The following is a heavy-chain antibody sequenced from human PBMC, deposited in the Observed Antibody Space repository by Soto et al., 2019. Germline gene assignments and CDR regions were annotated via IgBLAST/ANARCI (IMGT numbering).Heavy chain of an antibody. D-gene: IGHD1-7*01. V-gene: IGHV1-18*01. Sequence: ASVKVSCKASGYTFTSYGISWVRQAPGQGLEWMGWISAYNGNTNYAQKLQGRVTMTTDTSTSTAYMELRSLRSDDTAVYYCARGPPIENWNYRSWFDPWGQGTLVTVSS. CDR2: ISAYNGNT. J-gene: IGHJ5*02. CDR3: ARGPPIENWNYRSWFDP. CDR1: GYTFTSYG.